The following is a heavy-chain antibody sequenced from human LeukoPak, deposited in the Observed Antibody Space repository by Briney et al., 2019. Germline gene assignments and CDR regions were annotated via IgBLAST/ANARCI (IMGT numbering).Heavy chain of an antibody. Sequence: ASVKVSCKASGYTFTGYYMHWVRQAPGQGLEWMGWINPNSGGTSYARKFQGRVTMTRDTSISTAYMELSRLRSDDTAVYYCARVEGIAVAGTGYFDYWGQGTLVTVSS. CDR2: INPNSGGT. J-gene: IGHJ4*02. CDR3: ARVEGIAVAGTGYFDY. V-gene: IGHV1-2*02. D-gene: IGHD6-19*01. CDR1: GYTFTGYY.